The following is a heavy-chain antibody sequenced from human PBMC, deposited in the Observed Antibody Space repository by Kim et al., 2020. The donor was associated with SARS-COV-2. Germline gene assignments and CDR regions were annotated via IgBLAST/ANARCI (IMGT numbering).Heavy chain of an antibody. V-gene: IGHV3-23*01. Sequence: GGSLRLSCAASGFPFRVYAMSWVRQAPGKGLEWVSSISGTGSTTYYPDSVKGRFTISRDISNNTLFLQMNSLRAEDTAVYFCAKAQWLVGVGYFYYMDVWGKGTTVIV. CDR3: AKAQWLVGVGYFYYMDV. J-gene: IGHJ6*03. D-gene: IGHD6-19*01. CDR2: ISGTGSTT. CDR1: GFPFRVYA.